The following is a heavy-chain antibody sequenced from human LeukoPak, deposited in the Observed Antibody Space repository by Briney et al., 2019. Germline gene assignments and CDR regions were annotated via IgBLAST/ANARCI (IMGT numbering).Heavy chain of an antibody. V-gene: IGHV3-30*02. CDR1: GFTFSSSW. J-gene: IGHJ5*02. CDR3: AKSGYDFGGWFDP. Sequence: GGSLRLSCAASGFTFSSSWMSWVRQAPGKGLEWVAFIRYDGSNKYYADSVKGRFTISRDNSKNTLYLQMNSLRAEDTAVYYCAKSGYDFGGWFDPWGQGTLVTVSS. D-gene: IGHD5-12*01. CDR2: IRYDGSNK.